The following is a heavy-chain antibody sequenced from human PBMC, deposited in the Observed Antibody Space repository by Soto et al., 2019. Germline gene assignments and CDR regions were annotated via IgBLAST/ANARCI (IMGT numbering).Heavy chain of an antibody. Sequence: SVKVSCKASGGTFSSYAISWVQQAPGQGLEWMGGIIPIFGTANYAQKFQGRVTITADKSTSTAYMELSSPRSEDTAVYYCARVSDYGDLLYWGQGTLVTVSS. J-gene: IGHJ4*02. CDR2: IIPIFGTA. V-gene: IGHV1-69*06. D-gene: IGHD4-17*01. CDR3: ARVSDYGDLLY. CDR1: GGTFSSYA.